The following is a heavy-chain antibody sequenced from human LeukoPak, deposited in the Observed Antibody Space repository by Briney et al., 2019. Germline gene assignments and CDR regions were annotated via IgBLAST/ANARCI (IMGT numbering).Heavy chain of an antibody. J-gene: IGHJ6*03. Sequence: PSDTLSLTCTVSGGSISSSSYYWGWIRQPPGKGLEWIGSMYYSGSTYYNPSLKSRVTISVDTSKNQFSLKLTSVTAADTAVYYCATDYGGYYHYMDVWGKGTTVTVSS. D-gene: IGHD4-23*01. V-gene: IGHV4-39*02. CDR2: MYYSGST. CDR1: GGSISSSSYY. CDR3: ATDYGGYYHYMDV.